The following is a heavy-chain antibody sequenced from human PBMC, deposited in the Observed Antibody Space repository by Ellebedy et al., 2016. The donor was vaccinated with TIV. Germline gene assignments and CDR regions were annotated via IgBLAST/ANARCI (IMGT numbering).Heavy chain of an antibody. CDR1: GDILSSYA. Sequence: AASVKVSCKASGDILSSYAISWVRQAPGQGLEWMGWINPNSGGTNYAQKFQGRVTMTRDTSISTGYMDLSSLRSDDTAVYYCVSVGATAGVDKWGQGTLVTVSS. J-gene: IGHJ4*02. V-gene: IGHV1-2*02. D-gene: IGHD1-26*01. CDR3: VSVGATAGVDK. CDR2: INPNSGGT.